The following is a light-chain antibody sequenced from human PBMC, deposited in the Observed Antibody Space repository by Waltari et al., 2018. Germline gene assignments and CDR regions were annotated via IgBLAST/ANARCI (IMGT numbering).Light chain of an antibody. CDR2: GAS. J-gene: IGKJ5*01. V-gene: IGKV1-9*01. CDR3: QQLNSYPIT. CDR1: QDISSH. Sequence: DIQLTQSPSFLSASVGDRVTITCRASQDISSHLAWYQKNPGKAPKLPVYGASTLGSGVPSGFSGGGSGTEFTLTISSLQPEDFATYYCQQLNSYPITFGQGTRLEIK.